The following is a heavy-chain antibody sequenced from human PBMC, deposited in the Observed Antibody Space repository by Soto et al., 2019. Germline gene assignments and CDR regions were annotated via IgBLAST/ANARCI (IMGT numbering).Heavy chain of an antibody. J-gene: IGHJ6*02. CDR2: IFHSGNS. Sequence: SESLSLTCAVSGSSMSSYYWGWVRQPPGKGLEWIGSIFHSGNSYYNPPLKSRVILSVDTSKNQFSLNLTSAIAADTAVYYCAREDDGMDVWGQGTTVTVSS. CDR1: GSSMSSYY. V-gene: IGHV4-38-2*02. CDR3: AREDDGMDV.